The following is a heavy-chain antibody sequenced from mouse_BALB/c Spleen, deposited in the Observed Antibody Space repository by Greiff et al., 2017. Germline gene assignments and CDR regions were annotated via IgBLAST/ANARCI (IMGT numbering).Heavy chain of an antibody. D-gene: IGHD2-3*01. CDR3: TRSEGYYALDY. V-gene: IGHV1-5*01. CDR2: IYHGNSDT. J-gene: IGHJ2*01. Sequence: EVQLQQSGTVLARPGASVKMSCKASGYTFTSYWMHWVKQRPGQGLEWIGAIYHGNSDTSYNQKFKGKAKLTAVTSTSTAYMELSSLTNEDSAVYYCTRSEGYYALDYWGQGTTLTVSS. CDR1: GYTFTSYW.